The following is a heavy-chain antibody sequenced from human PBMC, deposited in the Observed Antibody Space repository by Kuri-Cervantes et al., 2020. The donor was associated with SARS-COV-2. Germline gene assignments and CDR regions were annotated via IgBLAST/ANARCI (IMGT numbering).Heavy chain of an antibody. V-gene: IGHV3-74*01. CDR3: ARGGLYCSGGSCYSLSGRHKSRYFDY. J-gene: IGHJ4*02. CDR2: INPDGSYT. CDR1: GFTFSGHW. D-gene: IGHD2-15*01. Sequence: ETLSLTCAASGFTFSGHWIHWVRQAPGKGLVWVSRINPDGSYTNNADSVKGRFTLSRDNAKNMLFLQMNSLRAEDTAVYYCARGGLYCSGGSCYSLSGRHKSRYFDYWGQGSLVTVSS.